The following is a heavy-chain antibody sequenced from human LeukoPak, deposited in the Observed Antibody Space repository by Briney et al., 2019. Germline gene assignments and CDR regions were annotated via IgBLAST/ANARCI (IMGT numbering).Heavy chain of an antibody. J-gene: IGHJ4*02. CDR3: ARGYYDSSGYYFDY. CDR1: GYTFTSYD. CDR2: MNPNSGNT. Sequence: ASVKVSCKASGYTFTSYDINWVRQATGQGLECIGWMNPNSGNTGYAQKFQGRVTMTRNTSISTAYMELSSLRSEDTAVYYCARGYYDSSGYYFDYWGQGTLVTVSS. V-gene: IGHV1-8*01. D-gene: IGHD3-22*01.